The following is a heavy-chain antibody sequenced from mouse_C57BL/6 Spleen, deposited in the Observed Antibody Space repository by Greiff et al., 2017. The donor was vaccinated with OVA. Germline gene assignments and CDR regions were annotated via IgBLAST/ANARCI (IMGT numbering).Heavy chain of an antibody. Sequence: EVHLVESGGGLVQPGGSVSLSCAASGFTFTDYYMSWVRQPPGKALEWLGFIINKANGYTTDYNASVKGRFTISRDNSQSVLYLHMNALRAEDSATYYCASGRYGSSGWFAYWGQGTLVTVSA. CDR3: ASGRYGSSGWFAY. CDR1: GFTFTDYY. J-gene: IGHJ3*01. CDR2: IINKANGYTT. D-gene: IGHD1-1*01. V-gene: IGHV7-3*01.